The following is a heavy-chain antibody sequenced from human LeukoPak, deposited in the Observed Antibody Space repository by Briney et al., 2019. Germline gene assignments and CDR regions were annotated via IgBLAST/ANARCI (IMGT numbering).Heavy chain of an antibody. CDR1: GFTFSSYA. CDR2: IWYDGSNK. V-gene: IGHV3-33*01. CDR3: ARETYSSDEGGRFDY. Sequence: GGSLRLSCAASGFTFSSYAMHWVRQAPGKGLEWVAVIWYDGSNKYYADSVKGRFTISRDNSNNTLYLQMSSLRAEDAALYYCARETYSSDEGGRFDYWGQGTLVTVSS. J-gene: IGHJ4*02. D-gene: IGHD3-22*01.